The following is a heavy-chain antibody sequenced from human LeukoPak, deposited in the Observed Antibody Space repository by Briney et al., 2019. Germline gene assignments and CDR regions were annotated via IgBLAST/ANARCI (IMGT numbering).Heavy chain of an antibody. Sequence: SETLSLTCTVSGGSISSYYWSWIRQPPGKGLEWIGYIYTSGSTNYNPSLKSRVTISVDTSKNQFSLKLSSVTAADTAVYYCAGGLTMVRGVDRDYYMDVWGKGTTVTVSS. CDR1: GGSISSYY. CDR3: AGGLTMVRGVDRDYYMDV. CDR2: IYTSGST. V-gene: IGHV4-4*09. J-gene: IGHJ6*03. D-gene: IGHD3-10*01.